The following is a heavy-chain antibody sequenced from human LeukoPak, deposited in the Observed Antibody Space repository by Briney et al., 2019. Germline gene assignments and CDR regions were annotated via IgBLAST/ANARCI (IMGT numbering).Heavy chain of an antibody. D-gene: IGHD2-2*01. CDR1: GFTFSSYG. CDR3: ASQKVPAAYYFDY. V-gene: IGHV3-23*01. J-gene: IGHJ4*02. CDR2: ISGSGGST. Sequence: GGSLRLSCAASGFTFSSYGMSWVRQAPGKGLEWVSAISGSGGSTYYADSVKGRFPISRDNSKNTLYLQMNSLRAEDTAVYYCASQKVPAAYYFDYWGQGTLVTVSS.